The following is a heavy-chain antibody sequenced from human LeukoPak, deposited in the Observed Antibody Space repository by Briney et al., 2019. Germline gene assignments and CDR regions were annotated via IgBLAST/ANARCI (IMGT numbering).Heavy chain of an antibody. CDR1: GGSIINSGYY. CDR2: VYYSGNT. D-gene: IGHD4-17*01. Sequence: TSETLSLTCTVSGGSIINSGYYWGWIRQPPGKGLEWIGSVYYSGNTYYNPSLKSRVTISVDTSKNQFSLKLRSVTAADTAMYYCARQGYADFSSRPFDYWGQGTLVTVSS. CDR3: ARQGYADFSSRPFDY. V-gene: IGHV4-39*01. J-gene: IGHJ4*02.